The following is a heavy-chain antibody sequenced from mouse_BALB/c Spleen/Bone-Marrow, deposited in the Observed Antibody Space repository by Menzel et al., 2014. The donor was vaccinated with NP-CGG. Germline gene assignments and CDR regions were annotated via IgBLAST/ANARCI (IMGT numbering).Heavy chain of an antibody. D-gene: IGHD2-3*01. CDR1: GFDFNRYW. CDR3: ARLGYYGFFDY. V-gene: IGHV4-1*02. Sequence: VQLKQSGGGLVQPGGSLKLSCAASGFDFNRYWMSWVRQAPGKGLEWIGEINPDSSTINYTPSLKDKFIISRDNAKNTLYLQMSKVRSEDTALYYCARLGYYGFFDYWGQGTTLTVSS. J-gene: IGHJ2*01. CDR2: INPDSSTI.